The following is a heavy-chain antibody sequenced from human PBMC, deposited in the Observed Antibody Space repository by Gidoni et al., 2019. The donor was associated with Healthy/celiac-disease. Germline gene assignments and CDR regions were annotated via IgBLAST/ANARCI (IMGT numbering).Heavy chain of an antibody. CDR3: ARSHFDTFGGVIVTWDYYYGMDV. CDR1: GFTFSSYE. D-gene: IGHD3-16*02. J-gene: IGHJ6*02. V-gene: IGHV3-48*03. CDR2: ISSSGSTI. Sequence: EVQLVESGGGLVQPGGSLRLSCAASGFTFSSYEMNWVRQAPGKGLEWVSYISSSGSTIYYADSGKGRFTISRDNAKNSLYLQMNSLRAEDTAVYYCARSHFDTFGGVIVTWDYYYGMDVWGQGTTVTVSS.